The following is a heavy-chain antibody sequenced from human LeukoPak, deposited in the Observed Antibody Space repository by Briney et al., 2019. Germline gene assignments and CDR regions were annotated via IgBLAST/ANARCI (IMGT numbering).Heavy chain of an antibody. Sequence: GGSLRLSCAASGFTFSSCSMNWVRQAPGKGLEWVSYISSSSSTIYYADSVKGRFTISRDNAKNSLYLQMNSLRDEDTAVYYCAREGITARPGGLDYWGQGTLVTVSS. D-gene: IGHD6-6*01. CDR1: GFTFSSCS. V-gene: IGHV3-48*02. CDR3: AREGITARPGGLDY. J-gene: IGHJ4*02. CDR2: ISSSSSTI.